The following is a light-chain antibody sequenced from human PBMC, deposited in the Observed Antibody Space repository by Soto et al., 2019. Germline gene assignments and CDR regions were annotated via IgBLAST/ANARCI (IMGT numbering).Light chain of an antibody. CDR2: AAS. Sequence: DIQLTQSPSFLSASVGDRVTITCRASQGISSYLAWYQQKPGKAPKLLIYAASTLQSGVPSRFSGSGSGTEFTLTICSLQPEDFATYYCQQLNSDPPFGQGTRLEIK. CDR1: QGISSY. J-gene: IGKJ5*01. V-gene: IGKV1-9*01. CDR3: QQLNSDPP.